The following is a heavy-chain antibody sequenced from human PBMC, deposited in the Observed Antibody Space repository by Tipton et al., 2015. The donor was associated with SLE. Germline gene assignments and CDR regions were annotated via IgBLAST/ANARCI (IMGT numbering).Heavy chain of an antibody. CDR2: ISGSSTTI. J-gene: IGHJ4*02. CDR3: ARAASYYDSSGFPDL. V-gene: IGHV3-48*03. D-gene: IGHD3-22*01. Sequence: SLRLSCAASGFRFTTYEMNWVRQAPGKGPEWLSYISGSSTTIYYAESVRGRFTISRDNANNSLYLQMSSLRPEDTAVYYCARAASYYDSSGFPDLWGQGIQVTVSS. CDR1: GFRFTTYE.